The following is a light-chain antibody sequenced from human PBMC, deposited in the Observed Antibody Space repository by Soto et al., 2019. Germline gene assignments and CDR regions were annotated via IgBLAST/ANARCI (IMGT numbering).Light chain of an antibody. Sequence: EIVVTHSPSTLSVSPGSRATLSCRASQSVSSNLAWYQQKPGQAHRLLIYGASTRATGIPARFSGSGSGTDFTLTISRLDPEDFALYYCQQYGSSTKVTFGQGTRLE. CDR3: QQYGSSTKVT. V-gene: IGKV3-15*01. CDR1: QSVSSN. CDR2: GAS. J-gene: IGKJ5*01.